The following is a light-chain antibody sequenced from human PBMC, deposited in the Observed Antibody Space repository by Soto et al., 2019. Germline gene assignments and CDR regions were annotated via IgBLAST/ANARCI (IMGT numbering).Light chain of an antibody. J-gene: IGKJ5*01. Sequence: VLTQSPATLSLSPGERATLSCRASQSIHTSLAWYQQKPGQPPRLVVYDSTLRANGVPDRFGGSRSGTEFTLTINTLAPEDFAVYYCQQRNVWPPITFGQGTRLEI. V-gene: IGKV3-11*01. CDR1: QSIHTS. CDR2: DST. CDR3: QQRNVWPPIT.